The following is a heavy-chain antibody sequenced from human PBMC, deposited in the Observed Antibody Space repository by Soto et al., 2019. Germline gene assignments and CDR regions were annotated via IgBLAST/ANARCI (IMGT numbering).Heavy chain of an antibody. J-gene: IGHJ4*02. V-gene: IGHV1-18*01. D-gene: IGHD2-2*01. CDR2: ISAYNGNT. CDR3: ARDRVGLWLPAAVDY. Sequence: QVQLVQSGAEVKKPGASVKVSCKASGYTFTSYGISWVRQAPGQGLEWMGWISAYNGNTNYAQKLQGRVTMTTDTSXXTAYMELRSLRSDDTAVYYCARDRVGLWLPAAVDYWGQGTLVTVSS. CDR1: GYTFTSYG.